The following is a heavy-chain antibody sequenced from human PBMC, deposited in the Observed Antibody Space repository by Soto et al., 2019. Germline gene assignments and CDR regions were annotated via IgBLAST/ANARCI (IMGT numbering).Heavy chain of an antibody. Sequence: EVRLLESGGGLVQPGGSLRLSCAASGFTFNNNDMIWVRQAPGKGLEWASGIRFSSGATYYTDFVKGRFTISGDYSKNTLYLEMNSLRVEDTAVYYCARNGGGLAYWGQGTLVTVSS. D-gene: IGHD3-16*01. CDR2: IRFSSGAT. V-gene: IGHV3-23*01. CDR1: GFTFNNND. CDR3: ARNGGGLAY. J-gene: IGHJ4*02.